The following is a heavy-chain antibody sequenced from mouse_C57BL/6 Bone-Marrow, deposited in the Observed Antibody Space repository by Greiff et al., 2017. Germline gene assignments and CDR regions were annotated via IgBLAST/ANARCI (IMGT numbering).Heavy chain of an antibody. CDR1: GYTFTSYW. CDR3: ARDGSGYDWFAY. J-gene: IGHJ3*01. CDR2: IDPSDSYT. V-gene: IGHV1-69*01. Sequence: VQLQQPGAELVMPGASVKLSCKASGYTFTSYWMHWVKQRPGQGLEWIGGIDPSDSYTNYNQKFKGKSTLTVDKSSSTANMQLSSLTSEDSAVYYCARDGSGYDWFAYWGQGTLVTVSA. D-gene: IGHD1-1*01.